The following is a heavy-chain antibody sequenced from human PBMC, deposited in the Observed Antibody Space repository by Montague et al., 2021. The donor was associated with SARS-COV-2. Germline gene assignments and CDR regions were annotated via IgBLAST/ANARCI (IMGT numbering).Heavy chain of an antibody. CDR3: ASWSIAAAAGFDY. CDR1: GGSFSGCY. J-gene: IGHJ4*02. Sequence: SETLSLTCAVYGGSFSGCYWSWIRQPPGKGLEWIGEINHSGSTNYNPSLKSRVTISVDTSKSQFSLKLSSVTAADTAVYYCASWSIAAAAGFDYWGQGTLVTVSS. V-gene: IGHV4-34*01. CDR2: INHSGST. D-gene: IGHD6-13*01.